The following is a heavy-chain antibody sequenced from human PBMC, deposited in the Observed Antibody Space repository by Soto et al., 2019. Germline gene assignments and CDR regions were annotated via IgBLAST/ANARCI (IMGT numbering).Heavy chain of an antibody. V-gene: IGHV4-39*01. J-gene: IGHJ4*02. CDR2: IYEGETT. CDR1: GASVSRTGFH. Sequence: SETLSLTCAVSGASVSRTGFHWGWIRQPPGQGLEWIGSIYEGETTFYNSSLKSRVTISADTSKNQFSLRLTSVTAADTAVYYCARRGSGHTFDYWGQGTLVTSPQ. D-gene: IGHD3-10*01. CDR3: ARRGSGHTFDY.